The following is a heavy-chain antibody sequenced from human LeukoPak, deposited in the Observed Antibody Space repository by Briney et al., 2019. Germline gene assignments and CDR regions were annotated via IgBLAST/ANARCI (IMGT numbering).Heavy chain of an antibody. CDR1: GYSISSGYY. D-gene: IGHD2-21*02. J-gene: IGHJ2*01. CDR2: TYHSGRT. V-gene: IGHV4-38-2*02. CDR3: ARDPVVPAIAIKLSCYFDL. Sequence: SETLSLTCTVSGYSISSGYYWGWIRQPPGKGLEWIGSTYHSGRTFYNPSLKSRVTISVDTSKNQFSLKLSSVPAAATAVINFARDPVVPAIAIKLSCYFDLWGRGTLVTVSS.